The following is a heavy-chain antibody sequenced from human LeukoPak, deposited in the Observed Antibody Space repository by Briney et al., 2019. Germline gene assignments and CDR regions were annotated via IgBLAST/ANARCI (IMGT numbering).Heavy chain of an antibody. V-gene: IGHV3-23*01. CDR1: GVSVVTFSNYA. Sequence: GGSLRLSCAASGVSVVTFSNYALNWVRQDPGKGLECVSDIRGSSHTTNYADAVKSRFSISRDNSKTTLYLQMSSLRVEDTAVYYCVQGIFDYWGQGTLVTVSS. J-gene: IGHJ4*02. D-gene: IGHD3-10*01. CDR2: IRGSSHTT. CDR3: VQGIFDY.